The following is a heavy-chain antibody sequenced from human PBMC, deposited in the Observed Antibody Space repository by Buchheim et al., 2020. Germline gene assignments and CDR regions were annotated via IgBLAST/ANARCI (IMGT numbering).Heavy chain of an antibody. Sequence: EVQLLESGGGLVQPGGSLRLSCAASGFTFSSYAMSWVRQAPGKGLEWVSAISGSGGSTYYADSVKGRFTIPRDNSKNKPYSPMNSLRAEDTAVYYCAKVNPTNYYGSRSRLDYWGQGTL. J-gene: IGHJ4*02. V-gene: IGHV3-23*01. D-gene: IGHD3-10*01. CDR3: AKVNPTNYYGSRSRLDY. CDR2: ISGSGGST. CDR1: GFTFSSYA.